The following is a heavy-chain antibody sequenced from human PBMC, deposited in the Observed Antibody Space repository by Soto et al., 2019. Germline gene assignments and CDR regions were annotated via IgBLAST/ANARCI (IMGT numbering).Heavy chain of an antibody. CDR3: ASRGYIDL. Sequence: QVPLVESGGGVVQPGRSLGLSCAASGFSFSGYTMHWVRQAPGKGLEWVAVISHDGSNTYYADSVKGRFTITRDNSKNTLYLQMNSRRAEDTAVYYCASRGYIDLWGRGTLVIVSS. CDR1: GFSFSGYT. J-gene: IGHJ2*01. V-gene: IGHV3-30-3*01. CDR2: ISHDGSNT.